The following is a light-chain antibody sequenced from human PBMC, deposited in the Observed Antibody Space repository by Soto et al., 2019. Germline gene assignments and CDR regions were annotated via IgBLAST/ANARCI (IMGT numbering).Light chain of an antibody. CDR3: QQHSNWSLT. J-gene: IGKJ4*01. V-gene: IGKV3-11*01. CDR1: QTVRNN. Sequence: EIVLTQSPATLSLSPGERATLSCRASQTVRNNLAWYQQRPGQAPRLPIYDASSRATGITARFSGSGSGTDFTLTISSLEPEDFAVYYCQQHSNWSLTFGGGTKVDIK. CDR2: DAS.